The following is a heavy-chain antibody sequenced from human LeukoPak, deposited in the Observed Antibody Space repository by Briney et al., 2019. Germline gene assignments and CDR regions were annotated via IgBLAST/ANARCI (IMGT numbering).Heavy chain of an antibody. CDR1: GFTFNSYW. CDR2: IKEDGSEK. D-gene: IGHD5-12*01. CDR3: ARIPSGYDWGVFDY. V-gene: IGHV3-7*01. J-gene: IGHJ4*02. Sequence: GGSLRLSCAVSGFTFNSYWMSWVRQAPGKGLEWVASIKEDGSEKYYVDSVKGRFTISRDNAKNSLYLQMNSLRAEDTAVYYCARIPSGYDWGVFDYWGQGTLVTVSS.